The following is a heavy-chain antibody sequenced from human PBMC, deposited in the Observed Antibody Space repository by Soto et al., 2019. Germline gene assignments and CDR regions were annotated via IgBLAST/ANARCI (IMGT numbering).Heavy chain of an antibody. CDR1: GGSISSSNW. J-gene: IGHJ5*02. CDR3: ARLPYCSGGSCYRLSWFDP. CDR2: IFHSGGT. Sequence: SSETLSLTCAVSGGSISSSNWWSWVRQPPGKGLEWIGEIFHSGGTNYNPSLKSRVTISLDKSKNQFSLKLNSVTAADTAVYYCARLPYCSGGSCYRLSWFDPWGQGTLVTVSS. V-gene: IGHV4-4*02. D-gene: IGHD2-15*01.